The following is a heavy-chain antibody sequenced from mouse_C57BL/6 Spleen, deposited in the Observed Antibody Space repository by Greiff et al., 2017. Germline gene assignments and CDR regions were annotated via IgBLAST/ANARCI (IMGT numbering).Heavy chain of an antibody. J-gene: IGHJ2*01. CDR2: IYPRSGNP. V-gene: IGHV1-81*01. CDR1: GYTFTSYG. Sequence: VKLLESGAELARPGASVKLSCKASGYTFTSYGISWVKQRPGQGLEWIGEIYPRSGNPYYNEKFKGKDTLTADKSSSTAYMELRSLTSEDSAVYFGARIDYGSRRGFDYGGQGTTLTVSS. D-gene: IGHD1-1*01. CDR3: ARIDYGSRRGFDY.